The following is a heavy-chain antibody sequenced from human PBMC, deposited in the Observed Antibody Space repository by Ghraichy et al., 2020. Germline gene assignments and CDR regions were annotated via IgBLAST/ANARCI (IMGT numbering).Heavy chain of an antibody. CDR2: ISHDGNNK. Sequence: GGSLRLSCAASGFIFRNYAMHWVRQAPGKGLEWVALISHDGNNKYYTDSVKGRFTISRDDSTDTLYLQMNSLRTEDTALYSCARVGRGYSYGQGFVYWGQGTLVTVSS. J-gene: IGHJ4*02. V-gene: IGHV3-30-3*01. CDR3: ARVGRGYSYGQGFVY. D-gene: IGHD5-18*01. CDR1: GFIFRNYA.